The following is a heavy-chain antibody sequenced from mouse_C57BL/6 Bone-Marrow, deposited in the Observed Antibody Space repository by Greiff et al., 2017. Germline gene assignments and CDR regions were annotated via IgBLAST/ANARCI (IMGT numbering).Heavy chain of an antibody. D-gene: IGHD2-5*01. J-gene: IGHJ2*01. CDR3: ARPYYSSFFDY. CDR2: ISDGGSYT. Sequence: EVKLMQSGGGLVKPGGSLKLSCAASGFTFSSYAMSWVRQTQEKRLEWVATISDGGSYTYYPDNVKGRFTISRDNASNTRYLQLSHLMSEDTAMYYCARPYYSSFFDYWGQGTTLTVSS. V-gene: IGHV5-4*03. CDR1: GFTFSSYA.